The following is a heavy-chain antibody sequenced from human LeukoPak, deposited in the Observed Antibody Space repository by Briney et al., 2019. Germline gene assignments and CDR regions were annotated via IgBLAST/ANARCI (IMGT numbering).Heavy chain of an antibody. CDR2: IYYSGST. Sequence: SETLPLTCTVSGSSISSSSYYWGWIRQPPGKGLEWIGSIYYSGSTYYNPSLKSRVTISVDTSKNQCSLKLSSVTAADTAVYYCARQSSGWYIDYWGQGTLVTVSS. CDR1: GSSISSSSYY. J-gene: IGHJ4*02. CDR3: ARQSSGWYIDY. D-gene: IGHD6-19*01. V-gene: IGHV4-39*01.